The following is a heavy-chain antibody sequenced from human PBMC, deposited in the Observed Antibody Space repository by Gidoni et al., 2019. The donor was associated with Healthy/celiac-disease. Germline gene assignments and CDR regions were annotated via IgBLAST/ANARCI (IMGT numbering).Heavy chain of an antibody. J-gene: IGHJ3*02. CDR2: ISSSGSTI. D-gene: IGHD2-21*02. V-gene: IGHV3-11*01. Sequence: QVQLVESGGGWAKPAGSLRLSCSSSGFACSDYYMSWIRQAPGKGLEWVSYISSSGSTIYYADSVKGRFTISRDNAKNSLYLQMNSLRAEDTAVYYCARDQEHIVVVTASFHAFDIWGQGTMVTVSS. CDR3: ARDQEHIVVVTASFHAFDI. CDR1: GFACSDYY.